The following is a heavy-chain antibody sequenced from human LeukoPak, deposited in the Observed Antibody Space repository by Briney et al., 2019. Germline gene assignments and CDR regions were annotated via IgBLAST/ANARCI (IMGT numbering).Heavy chain of an antibody. CDR3: ARTNAFDI. Sequence: PSETLSLTCTVSGGSTGNFYWNWIRQSPGKGLEWIGYIYYSGTTNYNPSLKSRVTISLGMSSNQFSLRLDSVTAADTAVYYCARTNAFDIWGQGTMVTVSS. CDR2: IYYSGTT. CDR1: GGSTGNFY. J-gene: IGHJ3*02. V-gene: IGHV4-59*01.